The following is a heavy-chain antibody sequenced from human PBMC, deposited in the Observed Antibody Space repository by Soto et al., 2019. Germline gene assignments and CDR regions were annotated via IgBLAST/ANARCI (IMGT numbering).Heavy chain of an antibody. D-gene: IGHD3-3*01. CDR3: ERDRPVLYDFWSGYYTGQPLGY. V-gene: IGHV1-3*01. CDR1: GYTFTSYA. J-gene: IGHJ4*02. Sequence: AVKVSCNASGYTFTSYAMHWVRQAPGQRLEWMGWINAGNGNTKYSQKFKGRVTITRETSASTAYMELSSLRSEDTAVYYCERDRPVLYDFWSGYYTGQPLGYWGQGTLVTVSS. CDR2: INAGNGNT.